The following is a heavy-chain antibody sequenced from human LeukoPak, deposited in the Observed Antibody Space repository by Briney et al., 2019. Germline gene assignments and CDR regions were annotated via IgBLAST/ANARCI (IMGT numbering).Heavy chain of an antibody. CDR2: IYYRGST. CDR1: GGSISSGGYY. D-gene: IGHD3-22*01. J-gene: IGHJ4*02. V-gene: IGHV4-31*03. Sequence: SQTLSLTCTVSGGSISSGGYYWSWIRQHPGKGLEWIGYIYYRGSTYYNPFLKSRVTISVDTSKNQFSLKLSSVTAADTAVYYCARGYYDSSGSPRAFDYWGQGTLVTVSS. CDR3: ARGYYDSSGSPRAFDY.